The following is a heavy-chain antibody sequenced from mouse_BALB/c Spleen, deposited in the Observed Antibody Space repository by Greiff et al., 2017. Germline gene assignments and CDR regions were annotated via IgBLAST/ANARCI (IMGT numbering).Heavy chain of an antibody. Sequence: VHLVESGPGLVQPSQSLSITCTVSGFSLTSYGVHWVRQSPGKGLEWLGVIWSGGSTDYNAAFISRLSISKDNSKSQVFFKMNSLQANDTAIYYCARGYRYDGKDAMDYWGQGTSVTVSS. D-gene: IGHD2-14*01. CDR1: GFSLTSYG. CDR3: ARGYRYDGKDAMDY. J-gene: IGHJ4*01. V-gene: IGHV2-2*02. CDR2: IWSGGST.